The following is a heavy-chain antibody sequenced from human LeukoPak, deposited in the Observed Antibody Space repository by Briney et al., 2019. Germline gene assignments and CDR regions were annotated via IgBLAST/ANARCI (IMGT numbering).Heavy chain of an antibody. CDR3: AKAGCSSTSCYVSDS. D-gene: IGHD2-2*01. J-gene: IGHJ4*02. Sequence: GGSLRLSCAASGFTFSDYGMHWVRQAPGRGLEWVAVISDDGSIKYYADSVRGRFTISRDNSRKTLYLQVNSLRAEDTAVYYCAKAGCSSTSCYVSDSWGQGALVTVSS. V-gene: IGHV3-30*18. CDR1: GFTFSDYG. CDR2: ISDDGSIK.